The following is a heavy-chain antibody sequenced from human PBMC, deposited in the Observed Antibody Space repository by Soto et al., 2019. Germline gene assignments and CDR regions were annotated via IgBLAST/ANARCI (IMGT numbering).Heavy chain of an antibody. CDR3: ASATSYDAPGGYYPNYYMDL. J-gene: IGHJ6*03. CDR1: GGSISSDY. D-gene: IGHD3-3*01. Sequence: SETLSLTCTVSGGSISSDYWSWIRQPPGKGLEWIGYIYYSGSTNYNPSLKSRVTISVDTSKNQFSLKLSSVTAADTAVYFCASATSYDAPGGYYPNYYMDLWGKGTTVTVSS. V-gene: IGHV4-59*08. CDR2: IYYSGST.